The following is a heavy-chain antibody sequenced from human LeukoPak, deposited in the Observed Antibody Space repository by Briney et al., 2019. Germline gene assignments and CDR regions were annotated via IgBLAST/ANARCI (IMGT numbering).Heavy chain of an antibody. CDR1: GITLSNYG. V-gene: IGHV3-23*01. Sequence: HPGGSLRLSCAVSGITLSNYGMSWVRQAPGKGLEWVAGISASPGSTNYADSVKGRFTISRDNPKNTLYLQMNSLRAEDTAVYFCAKRGVVIRVILVGFHKEAYYFDSWGQGALVTVSS. J-gene: IGHJ4*02. D-gene: IGHD3-22*01. CDR2: ISASPGST. CDR3: AKRGVVIRVILVGFHKEAYYFDS.